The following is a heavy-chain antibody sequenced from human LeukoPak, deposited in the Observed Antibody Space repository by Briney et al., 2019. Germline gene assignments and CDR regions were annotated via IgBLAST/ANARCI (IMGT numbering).Heavy chain of an antibody. J-gene: IGHJ5*01. D-gene: IGHD3-10*01. CDR3: VKDFGGELDS. V-gene: IGHV3-74*01. CDR1: GFTFSNHG. Sequence: GRSLRLSCAASGFTFSNHGMHWVRQAPGKGLVWVSRINEDGRVTSYATSVRGRFTIFRDSVENTLHLQMNSLRAEDTAVYYCVKDFGGELDSWGQGTLVTVSS. CDR2: INEDGRVT.